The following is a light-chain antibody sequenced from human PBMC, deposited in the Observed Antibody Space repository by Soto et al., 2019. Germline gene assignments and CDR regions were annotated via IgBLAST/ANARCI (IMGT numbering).Light chain of an antibody. CDR2: EVS. CDR3: SLYTSDSTYV. J-gene: IGLJ1*01. CDR1: SSDIGGYNY. Sequence: QSVLAQPASMSGSPGQSVTISCAGTSSDIGGYNYVSWYQRPPGTGPKLMIYEVSNRPSGVPDRFSGSKSGNTASLTISGLQAEDEAEYYCSLYTSDSTYVFGTGTKVTVL. V-gene: IGLV2-18*01.